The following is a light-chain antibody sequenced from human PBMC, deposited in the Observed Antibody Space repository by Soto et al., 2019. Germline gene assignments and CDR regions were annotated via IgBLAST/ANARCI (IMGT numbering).Light chain of an antibody. CDR1: SRDVGGYNY. J-gene: IGLJ7*01. CDR3: SSYAGSTNLI. CDR2: EVY. Sequence: QSALTQPPSASGSPGQSVTITCTGTSRDVGGYNYVSWYQQHPGKAPKLMIYEVYKRPSGVPDRFSGSKSGNTASLTVSGLQAEDEADYYCSSYAGSTNLIFGGGTQLTVL. V-gene: IGLV2-8*01.